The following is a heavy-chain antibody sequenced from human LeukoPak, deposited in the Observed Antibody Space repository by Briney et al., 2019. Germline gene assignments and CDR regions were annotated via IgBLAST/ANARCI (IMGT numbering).Heavy chain of an antibody. D-gene: IGHD5-18*01. J-gene: IGHJ4*02. V-gene: IGHV1-69*13. CDR3: AREREYNYGHMLGY. CDR2: IIPIFGTA. Sequence: SVKVSCKASGGTFSSYAISWVRQAPGQGLEWMGGIIPIFGTANYAQKFQGRVTITADESTSTAYMELSSLRSEDTAVYYCAREREYNYGHMLGYWGQGTLVTVSS. CDR1: GGTFSSYA.